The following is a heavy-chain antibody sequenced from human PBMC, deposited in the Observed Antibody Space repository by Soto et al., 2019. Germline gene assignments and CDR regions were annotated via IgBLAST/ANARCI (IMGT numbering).Heavy chain of an antibody. Sequence: QVQLVQSGAEVKKPGSSVKVSCKASGGTFSSYAISWVRQAPGQGLEWMGGIIPISDTTNYAQKFQGSVTINADESTSTAYMELSSLRSEDTAVYYCARSQGSSTSLEIYYYYYYGMDVWGQGTTVTVSS. CDR2: IIPISDTT. D-gene: IGHD2-2*01. V-gene: IGHV1-69*01. CDR3: ARSQGSSTSLEIYYYYYYGMDV. J-gene: IGHJ6*02. CDR1: GGTFSSYA.